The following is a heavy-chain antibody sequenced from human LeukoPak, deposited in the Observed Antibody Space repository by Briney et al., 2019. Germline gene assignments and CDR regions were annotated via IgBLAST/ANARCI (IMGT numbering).Heavy chain of an antibody. D-gene: IGHD3-10*01. CDR3: ARYYYYGSGSHSSDWFDP. CDR1: GGSFSGYY. Sequence: SETLSLTCAVYGGSFSGYYWSWIRQPPGKGLEWIGEINHSGSTKYNPSLKSRVTISVDASKNQFSLKLSSVTAADTAVYYCARYYYYGSGSHSSDWFDPWGQGTLVTVSS. CDR2: INHSGST. V-gene: IGHV4-34*01. J-gene: IGHJ5*02.